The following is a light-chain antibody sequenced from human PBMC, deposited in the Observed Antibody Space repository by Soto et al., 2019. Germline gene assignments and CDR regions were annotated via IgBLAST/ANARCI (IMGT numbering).Light chain of an antibody. CDR3: EAWDDSMNGPDVV. CDR1: SSNIGSNT. Sequence: QSVLTQPPSASGTPGQRVTISCSGSSSNIGSNTVNWYPQLPGTAPKHLIYSNNQRPSGVPDRFSGSTSCTSASLAIIGLQSEEEADDYCEAWDDSMNGPDVVFGGGTKVTVL. CDR2: SNN. V-gene: IGLV1-44*01. J-gene: IGLJ2*01.